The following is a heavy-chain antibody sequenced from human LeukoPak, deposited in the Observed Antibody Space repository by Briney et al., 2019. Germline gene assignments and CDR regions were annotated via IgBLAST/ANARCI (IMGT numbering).Heavy chain of an antibody. D-gene: IGHD6-19*01. V-gene: IGHV3-21*01. CDR3: ARASGYSSGWYRLSYYYGMDV. J-gene: IGHJ6*02. Sequence: GGSLRLSCAASGFTFSSYSMNWVRQAPGRGLEWVSSISSSSSYIYYADSVKGRFTISRDNAKNSLYLQMNSLRAEDTAVYYCARASGYSSGWYRLSYYYGMDVWGQGTTVTVSS. CDR2: ISSSSSYI. CDR1: GFTFSSYS.